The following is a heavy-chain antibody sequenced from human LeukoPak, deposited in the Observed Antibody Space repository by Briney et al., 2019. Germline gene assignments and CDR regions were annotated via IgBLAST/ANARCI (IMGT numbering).Heavy chain of an antibody. CDR1: RFNFRNYG. CDR3: ARGLVPGFLDY. J-gene: IGHJ4*02. V-gene: IGHV3-30*03. CDR2: ISYDGNNK. D-gene: IGHD4-11*01. Sequence: GGSLRLSCVASRFNFRNYGMHWVRQAPGKGLEWVAVISYDGNNKYYADSVKGRFTVSRDKNTLYLQLNSLRPEDTAVYYCARGLVPGFLDYWGQGTPVTVSS.